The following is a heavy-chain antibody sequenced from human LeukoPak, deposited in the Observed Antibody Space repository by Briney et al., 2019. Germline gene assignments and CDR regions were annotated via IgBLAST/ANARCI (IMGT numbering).Heavy chain of an antibody. CDR1: GFTFDDYA. V-gene: IGHV3-23*01. CDR3: ATINDYGDYSFDY. D-gene: IGHD4-17*01. J-gene: IGHJ4*02. CDR2: ISGSGGST. Sequence: GGSLRLSCAASGFTFDDYAMHWVRQAPGKGLEWVSLISGSGGSTYYADSVKGRFTISRDNSKNTLYLQMNSLRAEDTAVYYCATINDYGDYSFDYWGQGTLVTVPS.